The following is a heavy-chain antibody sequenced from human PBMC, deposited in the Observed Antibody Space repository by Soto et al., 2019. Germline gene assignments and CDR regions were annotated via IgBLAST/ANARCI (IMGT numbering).Heavy chain of an antibody. CDR1: GFTFSNYY. D-gene: IGHD2-21*02. J-gene: IGHJ6*02. CDR3: AREETAGPLAYGLDV. Sequence: GGSLRLSCAVSGFTFSNYYIHWFRQAPGKGLEWVSSIRSGRDTFYSDSVKGRFCISRCDSTSSVSLQMNSLSCDDTADYFCAREETAGPLAYGLDVWRQGTTVIVSS. CDR2: IRSGRDT. V-gene: IGHV3-21*01.